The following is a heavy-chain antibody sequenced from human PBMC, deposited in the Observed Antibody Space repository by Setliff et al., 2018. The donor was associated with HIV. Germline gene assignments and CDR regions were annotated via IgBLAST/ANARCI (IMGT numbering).Heavy chain of an antibody. V-gene: IGHV4-4*08. D-gene: IGHD4-4*01. CDR2: IHHSGSS. J-gene: IGHJ4*02. CDR3: AREHDYSNYRRLDS. CDR1: GGYITTYY. Sequence: PSETLSLTCTVSGGYITTYYWTWIRQPPGKGLEWIGYIHHSGSSDYTPSLRSRVTMSVDTSKNQFSLKLTSVTAADTAVYYCAREHDYSNYRRLDSWGQGILVTVSS.